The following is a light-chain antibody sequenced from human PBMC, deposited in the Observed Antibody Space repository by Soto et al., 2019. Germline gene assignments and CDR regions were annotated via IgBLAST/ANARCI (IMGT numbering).Light chain of an antibody. CDR3: SSYAGSNNFPVL. V-gene: IGLV2-8*01. J-gene: IGLJ2*01. Sequence: QSVLTQPPSASGSPGQSVTISCTGTSSDVGGYNYVSWYQQHPGKAPTLMIYEVSKRPSGVPDRFSGSKSGNTASLTVSGLQAEDEADYYCSSYAGSNNFPVLFGGGTKLTVL. CDR1: SSDVGGYNY. CDR2: EVS.